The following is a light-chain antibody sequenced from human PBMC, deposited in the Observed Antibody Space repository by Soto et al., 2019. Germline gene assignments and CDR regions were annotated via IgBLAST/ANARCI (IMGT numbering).Light chain of an antibody. CDR3: GSYTSSSTLYV. Sequence: QSALTQPASVCGSPGQSITISCTGTSSDVGGYNYVSWYQQHPGKAPKLMIYDVSNRPSGVSNRFSGSKSGNTASLTISGLQAEDEADYYCGSYTSSSTLYVFGTGTKLTVL. J-gene: IGLJ1*01. CDR2: DVS. CDR1: SSDVGGYNY. V-gene: IGLV2-14*01.